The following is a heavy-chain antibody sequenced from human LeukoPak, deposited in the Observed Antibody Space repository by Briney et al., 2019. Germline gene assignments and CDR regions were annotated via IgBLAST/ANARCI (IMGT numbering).Heavy chain of an antibody. CDR1: GFSFSNNI. V-gene: IGHV3-23*01. CDR3: AKDPPYYDSTTHDGDS. D-gene: IGHD2/OR15-2a*01. J-gene: IGHJ4*02. Sequence: PGGSLRLSCAASGFSFSNNIINWVRQAPGKGLEWVSVISVDGDDIYYADSVKGRFTISRDNSNNMLYLQMNSLRAEDTAVYYCAKDPPYYDSTTHDGDSWGQGTLVTVSS. CDR2: ISVDGDDI.